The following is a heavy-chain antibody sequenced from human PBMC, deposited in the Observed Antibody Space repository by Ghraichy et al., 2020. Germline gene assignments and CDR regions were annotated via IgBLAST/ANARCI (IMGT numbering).Heavy chain of an antibody. CDR1: GFAFSNYA. D-gene: IGHD3-10*01. J-gene: IGHJ6*02. V-gene: IGHV3-30*04. CDR2: ISLDGGSE. CDR3: ARLRLGSGNYYNSYYYNAMDV. Sequence: GGSLRLSCAASGFAFSNYAMGWVRQAPGKGLEWVAIISLDGGSEHYPDSVKGRFTISRDNAKNMLHLQLNSLRAEDAALYFCARLRLGSGNYYNSYYYNAMDVWGQGTTVTVSS.